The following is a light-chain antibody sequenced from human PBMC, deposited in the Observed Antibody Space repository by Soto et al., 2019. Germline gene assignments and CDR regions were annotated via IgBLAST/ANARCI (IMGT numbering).Light chain of an antibody. Sequence: EVVLTQSPGTLSLSPGERATLSCRASQSVSSSFLAWYQQKPGQAPRLLISRTSTRATSIPDRFSGSGSGTDFILTISSLEPEEFAMYYCQQYGSSPTFGQGTKVQIK. CDR1: QSVSSSF. J-gene: IGKJ2*01. CDR2: RTS. CDR3: QQYGSSPT. V-gene: IGKV3-20*01.